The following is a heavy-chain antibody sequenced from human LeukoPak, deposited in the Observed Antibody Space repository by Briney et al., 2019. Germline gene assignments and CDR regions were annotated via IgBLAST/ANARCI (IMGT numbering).Heavy chain of an antibody. CDR1: GYTFTSYY. CDR3: ARRGIAARPGGLFDP. D-gene: IGHD6-6*01. Sequence: ASVKVSCKASGYTFTSYYMHWVRQAPGQGLEWMGIINPSGGSTSYAQKFQGRVTMTRDTSTSTVYMELSSLRSEDTAVYYCARRGIAARPGGLFDPWGQGTLVTVSS. V-gene: IGHV1-46*01. CDR2: INPSGGST. J-gene: IGHJ5*02.